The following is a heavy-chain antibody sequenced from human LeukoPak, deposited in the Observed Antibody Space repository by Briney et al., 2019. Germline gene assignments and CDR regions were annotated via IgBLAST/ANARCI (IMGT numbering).Heavy chain of an antibody. CDR3: ARDLTTKRWLDAFDI. J-gene: IGHJ3*02. D-gene: IGHD4-11*01. V-gene: IGHV4-39*07. CDR1: GGSISSSSYY. Sequence: SETLSLTCTVSGGSISSSSYYWGWIRQPPGKGLEWIGSIYYSGSTYYNPSLKSRVTISVDTSKNQFSLKLSSVTAADTAVYYCARDLTTKRWLDAFDIWGQGTMVTVSS. CDR2: IYYSGST.